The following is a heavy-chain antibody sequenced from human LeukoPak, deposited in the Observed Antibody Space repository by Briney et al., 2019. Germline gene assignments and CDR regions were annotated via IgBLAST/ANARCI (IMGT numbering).Heavy chain of an antibody. CDR1: EGTFCSYG. J-gene: IGHJ6*03. D-gene: IGHD3-3*01. CDR3: ARQPSITIFGVETKGTSYYIDV. V-gene: IGHV1-69*06. CDR2: IIPIFGTA. Sequence: ASVKFSCKPPEGTFCSYGITWVRRAPGQGLEWMGRIIPIFGTANYAQKFQGRVTITADKSTSTAYMELSSLRSEDTAVYYCARQPSITIFGVETKGTSYYIDVWGKGTTVTVSS.